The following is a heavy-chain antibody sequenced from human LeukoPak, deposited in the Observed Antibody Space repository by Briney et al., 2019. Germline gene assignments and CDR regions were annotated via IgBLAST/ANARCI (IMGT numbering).Heavy chain of an antibody. CDR2: INPSDGAT. V-gene: IGHV1-46*01. Sequence: ASVKVSCKASGYTFSMYYIHWVRQVPGQGLEWMGMINPSDGATTYAQRFQGRVTMTRDMSTTTVYMDLRSLRSEDTAVYFCAGVQRGGVSGSLGVLFASYYTYYYMDVRGRGTTVTVSS. CDR3: AGVQRGGVSGSLGVLFASYYTYYYMDV. D-gene: IGHD3-16*01. J-gene: IGHJ6*03. CDR1: GYTFSMYY.